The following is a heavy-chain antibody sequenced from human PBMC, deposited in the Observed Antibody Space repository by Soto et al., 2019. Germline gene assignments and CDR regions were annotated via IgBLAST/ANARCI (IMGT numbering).Heavy chain of an antibody. V-gene: IGHV3-23*01. CDR3: AREGETFGGVIVNDAFDI. J-gene: IGHJ3*02. CDR2: ISGSGGNT. Sequence: GGSLRLSCAASGFTFSTYAMSWVRQASGKGLEWVSAISGSGGNTYYADSVKGRFTISRDNAKNSLYLQMNSLRAEDTAVYYCAREGETFGGVIVNDAFDIRGQGTMVTVSS. D-gene: IGHD3-16*02. CDR1: GFTFSTYA.